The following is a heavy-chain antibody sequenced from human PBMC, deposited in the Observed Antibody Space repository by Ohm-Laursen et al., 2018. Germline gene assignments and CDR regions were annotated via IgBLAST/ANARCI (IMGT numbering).Heavy chain of an antibody. CDR3: AKGPYDFWSGYAYYYGMDV. Sequence: RSLRLSCAASGFTFDDYAMHWVRQAPGKGLEWVPGISWNSGSIGYADSVKGRFTISRDNAKNSLYLQMNSLRAEDTALYYCAKGPYDFWSGYAYYYGMDVWGQGTTVTVSS. V-gene: IGHV3-9*01. D-gene: IGHD3-3*01. J-gene: IGHJ6*02. CDR2: ISWNSGSI. CDR1: GFTFDDYA.